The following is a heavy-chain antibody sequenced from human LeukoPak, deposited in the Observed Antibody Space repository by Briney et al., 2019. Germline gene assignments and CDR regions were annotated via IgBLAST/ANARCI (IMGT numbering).Heavy chain of an antibody. Sequence: GGSLRLSCAASGFTFTNAWMNWVRQAPGKGLEWVGRIKRKTDGGTTDCAAPVKGRFTISRDDSKNTLFLQMNSLKTEDTAMYYCATASRGYVDYWGQGTLVTVSS. J-gene: IGHJ4*02. CDR1: GFTFTNAW. V-gene: IGHV3-15*07. CDR2: IKRKTDGGTT. D-gene: IGHD3-22*01. CDR3: ATASRGYVDY.